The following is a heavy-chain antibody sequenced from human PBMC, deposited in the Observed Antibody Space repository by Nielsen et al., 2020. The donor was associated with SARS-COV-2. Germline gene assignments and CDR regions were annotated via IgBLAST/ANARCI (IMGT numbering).Heavy chain of an antibody. CDR2: IGTTGDKT. D-gene: IGHD1-26*01. Sequence: GVSLKISCAASGFTFSNYWMTWVRQAPGKGLEWVSSIGTTGDKTFYADSVKGRFTISRDNSKNTLYLQLNSLRAEDTAVFYCAKISGSQRHYFDFWGQGALVTVSS. CDR1: GFTFSNYW. V-gene: IGHV3-23*01. CDR3: AKISGSQRHYFDF. J-gene: IGHJ4*02.